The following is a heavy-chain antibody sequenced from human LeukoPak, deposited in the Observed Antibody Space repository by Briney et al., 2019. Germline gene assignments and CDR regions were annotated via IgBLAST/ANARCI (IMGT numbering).Heavy chain of an antibody. CDR2: IYSGGST. V-gene: IGHV3-53*01. J-gene: IGHJ4*02. D-gene: IGHD6-13*01. CDR3: ARGTAAVDIDY. CDR1: GFSFSDYS. Sequence: GGSLRLSCAASGFSFSDYSLSWVRQAPGKGLEWVSVIYSGGSTYYADSVKGRFTISRDNSKNTLYLQMNSLRAEDTAVYYCARGTAAVDIDYWGQGTLVTVSS.